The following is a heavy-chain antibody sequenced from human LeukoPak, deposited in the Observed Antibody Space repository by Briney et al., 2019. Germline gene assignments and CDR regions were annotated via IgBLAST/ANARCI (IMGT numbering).Heavy chain of an antibody. Sequence: ASVKVSCKASGYTFTSYYTHWVRQTPGQRLEWMGWINANSGVTEYAQKFQGRVTMTRDTSISTAYVELSGLRSDDTALFYCATRIAVAGFDYWGPGTLVTVSS. V-gene: IGHV1-2*02. CDR1: GYTFTSYY. CDR3: ATRIAVAGFDY. J-gene: IGHJ4*02. D-gene: IGHD6-19*01. CDR2: INANSGVT.